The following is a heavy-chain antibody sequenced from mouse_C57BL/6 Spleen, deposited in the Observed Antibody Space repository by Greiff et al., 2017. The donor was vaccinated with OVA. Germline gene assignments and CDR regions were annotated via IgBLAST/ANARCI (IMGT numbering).Heavy chain of an antibody. Sequence: QVQLQQSGAELVKPGASVKISCKASGYAFSSYWMNWVKQRPGKGLEWIGQIYPGDGDTNYNGKFKGKATLTADKSSSTAYMQLSSLTSEDSAVYFCAREGYGLYYYAMDYWGQGTSVTVSS. D-gene: IGHD2-10*02. CDR1: GYAFSSYW. CDR2: IYPGDGDT. J-gene: IGHJ4*01. CDR3: AREGYGLYYYAMDY. V-gene: IGHV1-80*01.